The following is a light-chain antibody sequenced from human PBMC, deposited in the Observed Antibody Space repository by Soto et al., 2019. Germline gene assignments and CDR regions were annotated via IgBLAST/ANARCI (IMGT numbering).Light chain of an antibody. J-gene: IGKJ5*01. Sequence: EIVLTQSPGTLSLSLGERATHSCGASQTVSSSYLAWYQQRPGQAPRLLIYGPSTRATGIPDRFSGSGSGTDFTLTISRLEPEDFAVYYCQQYGTSPPITFGQGTRLEIK. V-gene: IGKV3-20*01. CDR3: QQYGTSPPIT. CDR2: GPS. CDR1: QTVSSSY.